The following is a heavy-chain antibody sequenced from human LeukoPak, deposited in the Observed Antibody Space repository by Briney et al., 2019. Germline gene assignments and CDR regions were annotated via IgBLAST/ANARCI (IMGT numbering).Heavy chain of an antibody. CDR1: GFIFSSYE. D-gene: IGHD3-22*01. CDR2: ISTTGTTI. CDR3: ARDNNSGYYSRFAP. Sequence: GGSLRLSCAVPGFIFSSYEMHWVRQAPGKGLEWVSYISTTGTTIYYADSVQGRFTISRDNAKNSLYLQMNNLRAEDTAVYYCARDNNSGYYSRFAPWGQGTLVTVSS. J-gene: IGHJ5*02. V-gene: IGHV3-48*03.